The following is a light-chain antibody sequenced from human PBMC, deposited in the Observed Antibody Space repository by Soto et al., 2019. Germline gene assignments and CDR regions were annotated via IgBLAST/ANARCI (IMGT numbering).Light chain of an antibody. CDR2: VAY. Sequence: ENVMTQSXANLSVSPWEXXXXXXXASQNVDSNLAWYPKISXQAPMLLIYVAYNXATGIPFRFSGSGSGTEFTLTISSLQSEALAVYYCQQYSNWPPVNCGGWTKGDIK. V-gene: IGKV3-15*01. J-gene: IGKJ4*01. CDR3: QQYSNWPPVN. CDR1: QNVDSN.